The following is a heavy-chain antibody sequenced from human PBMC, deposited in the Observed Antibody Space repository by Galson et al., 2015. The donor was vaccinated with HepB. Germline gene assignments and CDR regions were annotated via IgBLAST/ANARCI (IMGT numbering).Heavy chain of an antibody. J-gene: IGHJ4*02. CDR3: AKEGGKASSGSRRTTADY. V-gene: IGHV3-30*18. D-gene: IGHD2-15*01. Sequence: SLRLSCAASGFTFSSYGMHWVRQAPGKGLEWVAVISYDGSNKYYADSVKGRFTISRDNSKNTLYLQMNSLRAEDTAVYYCAKEGGKASSGSRRTTADYWGQGTLVTVSS. CDR1: GFTFSSYG. CDR2: ISYDGSNK.